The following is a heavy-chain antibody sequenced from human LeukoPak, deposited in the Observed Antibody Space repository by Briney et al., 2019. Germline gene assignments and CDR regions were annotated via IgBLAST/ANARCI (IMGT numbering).Heavy chain of an antibody. CDR3: AREGTRPYYDFWSGYSNRRYYYYMDA. V-gene: IGHV1-69*05. CDR2: IIPIFGTA. Sequence: SVKVSCKASGGTFSSYAISWVRQAPGQGLEWMGRIIPIFGTANYAQKFQGRVTITTDESTSTAYMELSSLRSEDTAVYYCAREGTRPYYDFWSGYSNRRYYYYMDAWGKGTTVTVSS. J-gene: IGHJ6*03. D-gene: IGHD3-3*01. CDR1: GGTFSSYA.